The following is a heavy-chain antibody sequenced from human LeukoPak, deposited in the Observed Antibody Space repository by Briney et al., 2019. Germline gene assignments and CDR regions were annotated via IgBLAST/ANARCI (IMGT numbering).Heavy chain of an antibody. CDR1: GFTFSSNW. CDR3: AKGNYGGNSRNPLSDY. D-gene: IGHD4-23*01. CDR2: IKPDGSEK. J-gene: IGHJ4*02. V-gene: IGHV3-7*03. Sequence: GGSLRLSCAASGFTFSSNWMSWVRQAPGKGLEWVANIKPDGSEKYYVDSVKGRFTISRDNAKNSLYLQMNSLRADDTAVYYCAKGNYGGNSRNPLSDYWGQGTLVTVSS.